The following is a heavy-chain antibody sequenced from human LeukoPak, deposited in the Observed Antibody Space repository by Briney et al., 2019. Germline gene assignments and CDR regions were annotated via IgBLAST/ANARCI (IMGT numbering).Heavy chain of an antibody. D-gene: IGHD4-17*01. CDR1: GGSISSSSYY. Sequence: PSETLSLTCTVSGGSISSSSYYWGWIRQPPGKGLEWIGSIYYSGSTYYNPSLKSRVTISVDTSKNQFSLKLSSVTAADTAVYYCARDRVYGDYDYWGQGTLVTVSS. J-gene: IGHJ4*02. CDR3: ARDRVYGDYDY. V-gene: IGHV4-39*07. CDR2: IYYSGST.